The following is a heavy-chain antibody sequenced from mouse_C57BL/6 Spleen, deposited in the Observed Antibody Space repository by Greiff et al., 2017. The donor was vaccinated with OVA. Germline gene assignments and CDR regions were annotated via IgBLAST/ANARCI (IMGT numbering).Heavy chain of an antibody. Sequence: VQVVESGAELVKPGASVKISCKASGYAFSSYWMNWVKQRPGKGLEWIGQIYPGDGDTNYNGKFKGKATLTADKSSSTAYMQLSSLTSEDSAVYFCARFYYDFPFDYWGQGTTLTVSS. CDR3: ARFYYDFPFDY. V-gene: IGHV1-80*01. D-gene: IGHD2-4*01. J-gene: IGHJ2*01. CDR1: GYAFSSYW. CDR2: IYPGDGDT.